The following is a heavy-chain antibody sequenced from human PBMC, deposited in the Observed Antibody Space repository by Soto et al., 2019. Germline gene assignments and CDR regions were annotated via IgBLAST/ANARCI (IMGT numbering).Heavy chain of an antibody. J-gene: IGHJ3*02. V-gene: IGHV4-4*07. Sequence: SPTLSRTCTVSGGSLSSYYWSWIRQPAGKGLEWIGRIYTSARTNYNPSLKSRVTMSVDTSKNQFSLKLSSVTAADTAVYYCAGNYYCDSSGYSAGDAFDIWGQGTMVTVSS. CDR1: GGSLSSYY. D-gene: IGHD3-22*01. CDR3: AGNYYCDSSGYSAGDAFDI. CDR2: IYTSART.